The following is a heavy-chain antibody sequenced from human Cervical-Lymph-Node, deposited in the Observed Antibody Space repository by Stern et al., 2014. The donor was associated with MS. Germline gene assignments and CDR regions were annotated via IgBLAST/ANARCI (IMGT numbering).Heavy chain of an antibody. Sequence: QVTLKESGPALVKPTQTLTLTCTFSGFSLNTAGTRVTWIRQPPGQALVWLAGIDCGDAKFSRAALETMPNISHDSSKKLEVLTLTNMDPVDTATYYCARSLAGVFDFWGQGTMVTVSS. J-gene: IGHJ4*02. CDR2: IDCGDAK. V-gene: IGHV2-70*04. CDR3: ARSLAGVFDF. CDR1: GFSLNTAGTR.